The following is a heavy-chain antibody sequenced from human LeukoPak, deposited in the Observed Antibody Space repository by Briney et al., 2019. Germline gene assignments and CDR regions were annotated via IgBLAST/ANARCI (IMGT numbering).Heavy chain of an antibody. D-gene: IGHD5-24*01. CDR2: IYYSGST. Sequence: SQTLSLTCTVSGGSISSYYWSWIRQPPGKGLEWSGYIYYSGSTNYNPSLKSRVTISVDTSKNQFSLKLSSVTAADTAVYYCARHVEMATYWYFDLWGRGTLVTVSS. J-gene: IGHJ2*01. V-gene: IGHV4-59*08. CDR3: ARHVEMATYWYFDL. CDR1: GGSISSYY.